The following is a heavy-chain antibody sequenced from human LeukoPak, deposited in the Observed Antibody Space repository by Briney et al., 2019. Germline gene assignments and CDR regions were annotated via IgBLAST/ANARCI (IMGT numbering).Heavy chain of an antibody. V-gene: IGHV1-24*01. D-gene: IGHD3-16*01. J-gene: IGHJ3*01. CDR1: GYSLTELS. CDR2: FDPEHGER. Sequence: ASVKVSCKVSGYSLTELSIHWVRQAPGKGLEWMGGFDPEHGERIHAQKFQGRVTMTEDTSTDTAYMALRSLKSEDTAVYYCAAGGRDPHAFELWGQGTVVTVSS. CDR3: AAGGRDPHAFEL.